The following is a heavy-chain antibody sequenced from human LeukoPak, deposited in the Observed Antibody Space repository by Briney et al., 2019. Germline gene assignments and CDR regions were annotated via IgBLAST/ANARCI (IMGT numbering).Heavy chain of an antibody. V-gene: IGHV1-69*01. CDR1: GGTFSSYA. CDR2: IIPIFGTA. D-gene: IGHD2-15*01. J-gene: IGHJ4*02. Sequence: SVKVSCKASGGTFSSYAISRVRQAPGQGLEWMGGIIPIFGTANYAQKFQGRVTITADESTSTAYMELSSLRSEDTAVYYCARDCSGGSCYFYWGQGTLVTVSS. CDR3: ARDCSGGSCYFY.